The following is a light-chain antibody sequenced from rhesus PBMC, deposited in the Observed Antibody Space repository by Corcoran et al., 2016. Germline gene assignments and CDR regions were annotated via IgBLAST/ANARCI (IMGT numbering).Light chain of an antibody. CDR2: KAS. V-gene: IGKV1-74*01. J-gene: IGKJ4*01. Sequence: DIQMTQSPSSLSASVGDRVTITCRASENVNNYLNWYQQKPGKAPKLLIYKASNLQNGVPSRFSGSGSGTDYTFTISSLQPEDVATYYCQHGYGTPLTFGEGTKVELK. CDR1: ENVNNY. CDR3: QHGYGTPLT.